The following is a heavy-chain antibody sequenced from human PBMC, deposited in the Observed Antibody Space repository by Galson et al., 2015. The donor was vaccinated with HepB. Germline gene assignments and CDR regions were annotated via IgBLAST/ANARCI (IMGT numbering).Heavy chain of an antibody. CDR2: IWYDGSNK. D-gene: IGHD1-26*01. Sequence: SLRLSCAASGFTFSSYGMHWVRQAPGKGLEWVAVIWYDGSNKYYADSVKGRFTISRDNSKNTLYLQMNSLRAEDAAVYYCEREGGWELYYLDYWGQGTLVTVSS. CDR3: EREGGWELYYLDY. CDR1: GFTFSSYG. J-gene: IGHJ4*02. V-gene: IGHV3-33*01.